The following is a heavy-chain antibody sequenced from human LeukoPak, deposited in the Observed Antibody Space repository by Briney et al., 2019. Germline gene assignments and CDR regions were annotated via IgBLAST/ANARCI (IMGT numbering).Heavy chain of an antibody. CDR3: ARGVGYYDSSGTIDY. D-gene: IGHD3-22*01. CDR1: GFTFSSYG. V-gene: IGHV3-33*01. Sequence: GRSLRLSCAASGFTFSSYGMHWVRQAPGKRLEWVAVVWYDGSKKYSADSVKGRITISRDDSKNTLYLQMNSLRAEDTAVYYCARGVGYYDSSGTIDYWGQGTLVTVSS. CDR2: VWYDGSKK. J-gene: IGHJ4*02.